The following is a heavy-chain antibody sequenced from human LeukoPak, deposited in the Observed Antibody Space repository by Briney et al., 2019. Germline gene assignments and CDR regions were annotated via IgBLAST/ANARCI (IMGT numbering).Heavy chain of an antibody. D-gene: IGHD1-26*01. Sequence: GESLRLSCAASGFTFSSYNMNWVRQAPGKGLEWVSSITSSSSYIYYADSVKGRFTISRDNAKNSLYLQMNSLRAEDTAVYYCARDPYSGNYGNYYYYYMDVWGKGTTVT. CDR2: ITSSSSYI. CDR3: ARDPYSGNYGNYYYYYMDV. V-gene: IGHV3-21*01. CDR1: GFTFSSYN. J-gene: IGHJ6*03.